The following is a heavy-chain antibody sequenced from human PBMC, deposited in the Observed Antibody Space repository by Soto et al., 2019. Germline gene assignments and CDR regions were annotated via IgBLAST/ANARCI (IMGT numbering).Heavy chain of an antibody. D-gene: IGHD3-22*01. CDR3: ARDPPDGSSGYYSFNH. V-gene: IGHV3-33*01. CDR2: IWYDGSNK. CDR1: GFTFSGYG. Sequence: QVQLVESGGGVVQPGRSLRLSCAASGFTFSGYGMHWVRQAPGKGLEWVAFIWYDGSNKYYADSVKGRFTISRDNSKNTLYLQVNSLRAEDTAVYYCARDPPDGSSGYYSFNHWGQGTLVTVSS. J-gene: IGHJ4*02.